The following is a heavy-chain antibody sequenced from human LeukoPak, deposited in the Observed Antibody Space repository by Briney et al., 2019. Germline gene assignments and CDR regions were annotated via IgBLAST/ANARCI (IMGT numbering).Heavy chain of an antibody. D-gene: IGHD3-22*01. CDR3: ARKTIVVVTPTEY. CDR1: GFTFSDYY. CDR2: ISSSGNNI. J-gene: IGHJ4*02. V-gene: IGHV3-11*01. Sequence: GGSQRLSCAASGFTFSDYYMSWFRLAPGKGLEWVSYISSSGNNIYYADSVKGRFTISRDNAKNSLYLQMSSLRAEDTAVYYCARKTIVVVTPTEYWGQGTLVTVSS.